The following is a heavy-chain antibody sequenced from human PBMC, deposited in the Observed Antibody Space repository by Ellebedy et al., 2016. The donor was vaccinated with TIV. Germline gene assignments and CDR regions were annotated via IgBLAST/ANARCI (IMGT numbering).Heavy chain of an antibody. Sequence: GESLKISCAASGFSVTNNYMSWVRQAPGQGLEWVSLIYAGGTTNYADSVKGRFVISRDNAKNSLYLQMNSLSDDDTATYYCARDQWLGRAYYFDYWGQGTLVTVYS. D-gene: IGHD6-19*01. J-gene: IGHJ4*02. CDR2: IYAGGTT. CDR1: GFSVTNNY. V-gene: IGHV3-53*01. CDR3: ARDQWLGRAYYFDY.